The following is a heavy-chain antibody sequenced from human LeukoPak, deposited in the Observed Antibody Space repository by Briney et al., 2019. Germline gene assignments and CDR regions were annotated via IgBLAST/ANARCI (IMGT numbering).Heavy chain of an antibody. V-gene: IGHV3-7*01. J-gene: IGHJ4*02. D-gene: IGHD3-16*01. CDR1: GFDFSFYW. CDR3: ARELRIWGSLQDEVRADQ. Sequence: GGSLRLSCAASGFDFSFYWMSWVRQAPGKGLEWVANIKQDGSETYYLNSVRGRFTISRDNARDSLHLHLSSLRVEDTAVYYCARELRIWGSLQDEVRADQWGQGTLVSVSS. CDR2: IKQDGSET.